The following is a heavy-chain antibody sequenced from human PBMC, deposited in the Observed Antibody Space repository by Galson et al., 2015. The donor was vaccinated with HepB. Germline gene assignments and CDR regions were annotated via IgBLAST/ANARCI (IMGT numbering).Heavy chain of an antibody. Sequence: SLRLSCAASGFTFSSYWMSWVRQAPGKGLEWVANIKQDGSEKYYVDSVKGRFTISRDNAKNSLYLQMNSLRAEDTAVYYCARGRWIQLWFFDYWGQGTLVTVSS. CDR1: GFTFSSYW. V-gene: IGHV3-7*03. D-gene: IGHD5-18*01. CDR3: ARGRWIQLWFFDY. J-gene: IGHJ4*02. CDR2: IKQDGSEK.